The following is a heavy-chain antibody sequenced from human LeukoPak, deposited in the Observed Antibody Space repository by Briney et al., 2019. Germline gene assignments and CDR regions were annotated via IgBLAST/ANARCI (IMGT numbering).Heavy chain of an antibody. CDR3: ASDSSGYYYNCDC. J-gene: IGHJ4*02. CDR2: ISASGGST. D-gene: IGHD3-22*01. V-gene: IGHV3-23*01. CDR1: VFTFSSSG. Sequence: GGSLRLSCAASVFTFSSSGMSWVRQAPGEGLEWVSSISASGGSTYYADSVKGRFTISRDNPKNTLYVQMNSLRAEDTAVYYCASDSSGYYYNCDCWGQGTLVTVSS.